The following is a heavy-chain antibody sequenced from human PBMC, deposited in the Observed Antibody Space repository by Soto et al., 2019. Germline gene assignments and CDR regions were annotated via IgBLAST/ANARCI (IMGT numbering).Heavy chain of an antibody. D-gene: IGHD2-2*01. CDR1: GGSISSGGYS. V-gene: IGHV4-30-2*01. CDR3: ARVGGGGQLLLGVFVRYYYGMDV. J-gene: IGHJ6*02. Sequence: SETLSLTCAVSGGSISSGGYSWSWIRQPPGKGLEWIGYIYHSGSTYYNPSLKSRVTISVDTSKNQFSLKLSSVTAADTAVYYCARVGGGGQLLLGVFVRYYYGMDVWGQGTTVTVSS. CDR2: IYHSGST.